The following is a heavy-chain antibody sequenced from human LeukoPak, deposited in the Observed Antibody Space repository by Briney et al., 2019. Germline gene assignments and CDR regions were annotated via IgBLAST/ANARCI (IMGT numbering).Heavy chain of an antibody. J-gene: IGHJ6*03. CDR2: ISSSSSYI. V-gene: IGHV3-21*01. CDR1: GFTFSSYS. CDR3: ARELRGNYDSSGQVNYYYYYYMDV. D-gene: IGHD3-22*01. Sequence: GGSLRLSCAASGFTFSSYSMNWVRQAPGKGLEWVSSISSSSSYIYYADSVKGRFTISRDNAKNSLYLQMNSLRAEDTAVYYCARELRGNYDSSGQVNYYYYYYMDVWGKGTTVTVSS.